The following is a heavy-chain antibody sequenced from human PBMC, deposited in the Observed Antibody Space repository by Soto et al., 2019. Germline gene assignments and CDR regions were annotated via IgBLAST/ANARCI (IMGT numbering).Heavy chain of an antibody. CDR3: ARILSSRGYPFYGMDV. CDR1: GGTFSSYA. CDR2: IIPIFGTA. Sequence: SVKVSCKASGGTFSSYAISWVRQAPGQGLEWMGGIIPIFGTANYAQKFQGRVTITTDESTSTAYMELSSLRSEDTAVYYCARILSSRGYPFYGMDVWGQGTTVTVSS. J-gene: IGHJ6*02. V-gene: IGHV1-69*05. D-gene: IGHD1-1*01.